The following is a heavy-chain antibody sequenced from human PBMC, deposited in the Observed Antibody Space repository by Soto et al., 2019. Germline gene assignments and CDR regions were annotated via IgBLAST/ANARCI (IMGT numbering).Heavy chain of an antibody. CDR3: ARLRLTGYFDY. CDR1: GFTFSDHY. CDR2: ISTSSSYT. J-gene: IGHJ4*02. Sequence: QVQLVESGGGLVKPGGSLRLSCVASGFTFSDHYMTWIRQAPGQGLEWLSYISTSSSYTNYADSVKGRFTISRDNAINSRYLQMNSLRAEDTAVYYCARLRLTGYFDYWGQGTLVTVSS. V-gene: IGHV3-11*05.